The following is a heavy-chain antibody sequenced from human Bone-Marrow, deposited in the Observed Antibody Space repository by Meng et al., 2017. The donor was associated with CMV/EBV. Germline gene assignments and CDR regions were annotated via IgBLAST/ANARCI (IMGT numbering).Heavy chain of an antibody. J-gene: IGHJ3*02. CDR3: ARVQPTVVTQGDDAFDI. CDR1: GGTFSSYA. CDR2: IIPILGIA. D-gene: IGHD4-23*01. V-gene: IGHV1-69*10. Sequence: SVKVSCKASGGTFSSYAISWVRQAPGQGLEWMGGIIPILGIANYAQKFQGRVTITADKSTSTAYMELSSLRSEDTAVYYCARVQPTVVTQGDDAFDIWGQGTMVTFSS.